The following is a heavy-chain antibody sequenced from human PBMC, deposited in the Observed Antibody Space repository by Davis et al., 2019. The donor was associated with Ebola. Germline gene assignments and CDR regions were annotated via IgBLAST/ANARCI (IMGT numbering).Heavy chain of an antibody. D-gene: IGHD2-2*01. Sequence: ESLKISCAASGFTFSDYYMTLIRQAPGKGLEWIGEINHSGSTNYNPSLKSRVTISVDTSKNQFSLKLSSVTAADTAVYYCARSDRCSSTSCLYYYYYGMDVWGKGTTVTVSS. J-gene: IGHJ6*04. V-gene: IGHV4-34*01. CDR2: INHSGST. CDR1: GFTFSDYY. CDR3: ARSDRCSSTSCLYYYYYGMDV.